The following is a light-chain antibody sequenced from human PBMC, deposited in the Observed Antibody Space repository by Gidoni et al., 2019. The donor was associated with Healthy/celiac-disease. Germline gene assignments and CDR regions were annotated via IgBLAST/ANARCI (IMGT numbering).Light chain of an antibody. CDR3: QQYNNWPPGT. V-gene: IGKV3-15*01. CDR1: QSVSSN. J-gene: IGKJ1*01. Sequence: EIVMTQSPATLSVSPGERATLSCRASQSVSSNLAWYQQKPGQAPSLLIYCASTRATGIPARFSGSGSGTEFTLTISSLQSEDFAVYHCQQYNNWPPGTFGQGTKVEIK. CDR2: CAS.